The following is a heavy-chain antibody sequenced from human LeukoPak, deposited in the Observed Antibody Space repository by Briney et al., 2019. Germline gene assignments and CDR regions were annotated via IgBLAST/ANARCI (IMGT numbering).Heavy chain of an antibody. CDR1: GFTFSNSW. J-gene: IGHJ4*02. D-gene: IGHD3-10*01. CDR2: INQDGSEK. CDR3: TRAYGDY. V-gene: IGHV3-7*01. Sequence: GGSLRLSCAASGFTFSNSWMAWVRQAPGKELEWVANINQDGSEKYYVDSARGRFTISRDNGKNSVYLQLNSLRGDDTGLYYCTRAYGDYWGPGALVTVPS.